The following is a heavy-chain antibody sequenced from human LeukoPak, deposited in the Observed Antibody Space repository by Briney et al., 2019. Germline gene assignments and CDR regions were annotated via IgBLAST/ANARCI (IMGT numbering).Heavy chain of an antibody. J-gene: IGHJ4*02. CDR1: GASISRGSW. CDR3: ARNGGHNQEH. CDR2: FSHSGIT. V-gene: IGHV4-4*02. D-gene: IGHD1-1*01. Sequence: SETLSLTCDVSGASISRGSWWSWVRQPPGKGLEWIGEFSHSGITNFNPSLKSRVTISVDKSRNQFSLNLISVTAADTAVYFCARNGGHNQEHWGQGALVTVSS.